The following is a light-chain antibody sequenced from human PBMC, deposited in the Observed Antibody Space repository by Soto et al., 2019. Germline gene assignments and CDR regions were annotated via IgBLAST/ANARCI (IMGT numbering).Light chain of an antibody. CDR2: WAS. CDR3: QQYYSTPLYT. CDR1: QSVLYSSSNKNY. V-gene: IGKV4-1*01. J-gene: IGKJ2*01. Sequence: DIVMTQSPDSLAASLGERATINCKSSQSVLYSSSNKNYLAWYQQKAGQPPKLLIYWASIRESGVPDRFSGSGSGTDFALTISSLQAEDVAVYYCQQYYSTPLYTFGQGTKLEIK.